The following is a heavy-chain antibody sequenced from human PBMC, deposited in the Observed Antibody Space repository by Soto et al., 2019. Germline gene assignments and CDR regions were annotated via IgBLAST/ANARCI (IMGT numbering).Heavy chain of an antibody. D-gene: IGHD6-19*01. CDR1: GGSFSGYY. CDR3: ASGRISQWLVRPFDY. CDR2: INHSGST. V-gene: IGHV4-34*01. J-gene: IGHJ4*02. Sequence: SETLSLTCAVYGGSFSGYYWSWIRQPPGKGLEWIGEINHSGSTNYNPSLKSRVTISVDTSKNQFSLKLRSVTAADTAVYYCASGRISQWLVRPFDYWGQGTLVTVSS.